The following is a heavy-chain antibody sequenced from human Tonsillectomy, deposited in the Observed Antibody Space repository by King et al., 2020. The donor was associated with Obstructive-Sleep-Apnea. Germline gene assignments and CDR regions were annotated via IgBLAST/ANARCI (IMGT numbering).Heavy chain of an antibody. V-gene: IGHV4-31*11. J-gene: IGHJ5*02. D-gene: IGHD1-26*01. CDR2: IYYSGST. CDR1: GGSISSGGYY. CDR3: ARDFSGGQGSPFDP. Sequence: QLQESGPGLVRPSQTLSLTCAVSGGSISSGGYYWSWIRQHPGKGLEWIGYIYYSGSTYYNPSLKSRVTISLDTSKNQLSLKLSSVTAADTAVYYCARDFSGGQGSPFDPWGQGTLVTVSS.